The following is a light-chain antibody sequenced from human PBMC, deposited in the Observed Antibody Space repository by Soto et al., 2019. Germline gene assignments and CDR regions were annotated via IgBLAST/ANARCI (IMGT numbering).Light chain of an antibody. CDR3: QAYDGRRSEMV. V-gene: IGLV1-40*01. J-gene: IGLJ2*01. CDR2: RNH. Sequence: QAVVTQPTSVSGAPGQRVPISCTGCRSNIGAGFDVHWYQQLPVTVPKLLIYRNHNRPSGVSDRFSGSQSGTSAALAITGLQAEDESDYYFQAYDGRRSEMVLGGRTKLTVL. CDR1: RSNIGAGFD.